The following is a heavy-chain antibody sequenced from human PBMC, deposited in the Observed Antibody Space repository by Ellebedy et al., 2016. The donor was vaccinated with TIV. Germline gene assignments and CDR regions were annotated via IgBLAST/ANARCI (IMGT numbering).Heavy chain of an antibody. CDR3: ARVEHGSGDY. V-gene: IGHV1-18*01. CDR1: GYTFSSYG. CDR2: ISGYNDQP. D-gene: IGHD3-10*01. Sequence: ASVKVSCKASGYTFSSYGITWVRQAPGKGLEWMGWISGYNDQPNYAEKFQGRVTMPTDTAATTAYMELRSLRSDDTAVYYCARVEHGSGDYWGQGTLVTVSS. J-gene: IGHJ4*02.